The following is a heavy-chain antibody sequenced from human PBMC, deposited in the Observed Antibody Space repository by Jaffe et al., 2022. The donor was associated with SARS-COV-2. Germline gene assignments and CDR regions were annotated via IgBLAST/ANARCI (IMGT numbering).Heavy chain of an antibody. CDR2: VSGSGGNT. J-gene: IGHJ4*02. D-gene: IGHD2-8*01. V-gene: IGHV3-23*01. CDR3: AKGVGEYCSNGVCYTADY. Sequence: VQLLESGGGLVQPGGSLRLSCAASGFTFRNYAMSWVRQAPGKGLEWLSGVSGSGGNTYIADSVKGRFSISRDNSKNTLYLQMNSLRAEDTALYFCAKGVGEYCSNGVCYTADYWGQGTLVTVSS. CDR1: GFTFRNYA.